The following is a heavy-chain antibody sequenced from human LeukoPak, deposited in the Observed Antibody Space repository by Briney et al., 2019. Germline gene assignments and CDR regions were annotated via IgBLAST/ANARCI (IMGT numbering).Heavy chain of an antibody. CDR2: INPNSGGT. CDR3: ARETDTYYYDSSGLFY. V-gene: IGHV1-2*02. CDR1: GYTFTGYY. J-gene: IGHJ4*02. D-gene: IGHD3-22*01. Sequence: ASVKVSCRASGYTFTGYYMHWVRQAPGQGLEWMGWINPNSGGTNYAQKFQGRVTMTRDTSISTAYMELSRLRSDDTAAYYCARETDTYYYDSSGLFYWGQGTLVTVSS.